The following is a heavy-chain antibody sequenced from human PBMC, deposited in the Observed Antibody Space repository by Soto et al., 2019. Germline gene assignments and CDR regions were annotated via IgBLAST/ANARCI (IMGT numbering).Heavy chain of an antibody. J-gene: IGHJ4*02. Sequence: EVQLVQSGGGLVQPGGSLRLSCAVSGFTVNTNFMSWVRQAPGKGLEWVSVIYSGGSSYYADSVKGRFTISSDNSKNMLYLQMSSLRAEDTAVYYCARTNVDIGDRTFDYWGLGTLVTVSS. D-gene: IGHD5-12*01. CDR1: GFTVNTNF. V-gene: IGHV3-66*01. CDR3: ARTNVDIGDRTFDY. CDR2: IYSGGSS.